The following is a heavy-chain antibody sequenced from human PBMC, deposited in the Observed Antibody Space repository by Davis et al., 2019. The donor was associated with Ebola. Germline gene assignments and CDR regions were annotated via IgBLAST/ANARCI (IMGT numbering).Heavy chain of an antibody. CDR3: ARGWLRAGMDV. D-gene: IGHD5-18*01. CDR1: GDSVSSGG. CDR2: TYYCSKWYN. J-gene: IGHJ6*04. V-gene: IGHV6-1*01. Sequence: HSQTPSLTCAISGDSVSSGGWNWIRQSPSRGLEWLGRTYYCSKWYNDYAVSVKSRITINPDTSKNQFSLQLNSVTPEDTALYYCARGWLRAGMDVWGEGTTVTVSS.